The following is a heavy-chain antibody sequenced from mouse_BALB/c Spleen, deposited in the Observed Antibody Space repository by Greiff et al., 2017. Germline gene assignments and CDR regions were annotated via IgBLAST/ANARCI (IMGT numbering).Heavy chain of an antibody. CDR2: ISYSGST. CDR3: ARSRENHYRYDY. D-gene: IGHD2-14*01. Sequence: DVMLVESGPSLVKPSQTLSLTCSVTGDSITSGYWNWIRKFPGNKLEYMGYISYSGSTYYNPSLKSRISITRDTSKNQYYLQLNSVTTEDTATYYCARSRENHYRYDYWGQGTTLTVSS. V-gene: IGHV3-8*02. CDR1: GDSITSGY. J-gene: IGHJ2*01.